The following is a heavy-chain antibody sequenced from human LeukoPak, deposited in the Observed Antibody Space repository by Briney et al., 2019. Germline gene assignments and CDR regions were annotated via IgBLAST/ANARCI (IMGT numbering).Heavy chain of an antibody. Sequence: ASVKVSCKASGYTFTGYYMHWVRQAPGQGLEWMRWIKPNSGGTNYAQKFQGRVTMTRDTSISTAYMELSRLRSDDTAVYYCARVTDSSVYVASRKNWFDPWGQGTLVTVSS. CDR3: ARVTDSSVYVASRKNWFDP. D-gene: IGHD3-22*01. CDR1: GYTFTGYY. V-gene: IGHV1-2*02. CDR2: IKPNSGGT. J-gene: IGHJ5*02.